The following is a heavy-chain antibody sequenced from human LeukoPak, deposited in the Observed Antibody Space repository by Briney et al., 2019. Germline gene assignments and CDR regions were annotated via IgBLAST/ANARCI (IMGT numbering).Heavy chain of an antibody. J-gene: IGHJ6*03. CDR3: ARAGTHYLQYYMDV. CDR2: IKKDESET. Sequence: GGSLRLSCEASGFTFSSDWMSWVRQAPGKGLEWVANIKKDESETYYVDSVKGRFTISRDNAKSSLYLQMNSLRAEDTAVYYCARAGTHYLQYYMDVWGKGTTVTVSS. V-gene: IGHV3-7*01. CDR1: GFTFSSDW. D-gene: IGHD3-10*01.